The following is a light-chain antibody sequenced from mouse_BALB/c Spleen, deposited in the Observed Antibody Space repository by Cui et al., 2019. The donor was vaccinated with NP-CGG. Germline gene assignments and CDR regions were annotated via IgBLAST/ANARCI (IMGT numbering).Light chain of an antibody. CDR3: QQYHSYPPT. V-gene: IGKV4-61*01. Sequence: QIALPQSPAIPSASQGEKVTMTCSARSSVSYRYRYQQKPGSSPKPWIYGTSNLTSGVPARFSGSGSGTSYSLTISSMEAEDAATYYCQQYHSYPPTFGAGTKLELK. J-gene: IGKJ5*01. CDR1: SSVSY. CDR2: GTS.